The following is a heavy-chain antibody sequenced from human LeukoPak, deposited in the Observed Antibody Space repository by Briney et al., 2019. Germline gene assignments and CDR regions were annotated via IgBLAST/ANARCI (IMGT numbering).Heavy chain of an antibody. CDR2: INHSGST. CDR1: GGSISSSSYY. D-gene: IGHD3-3*01. V-gene: IGHV4-39*07. CDR3: ARGSPSYYDFWSGYYFYYMDV. J-gene: IGHJ6*03. Sequence: SETLSLTCTVSGGSISSSSYYWSWIRQPPGKGLEWIGEINHSGSTNYNPSLKSRVTISVDTSKNQFSLKLSSVTAADTAVYYCARGSPSYYDFWSGYYFYYMDVWGKGTTVTVSS.